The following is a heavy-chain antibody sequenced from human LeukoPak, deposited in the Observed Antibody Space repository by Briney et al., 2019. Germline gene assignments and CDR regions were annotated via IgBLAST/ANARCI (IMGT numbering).Heavy chain of an antibody. D-gene: IGHD2-2*01. CDR1: GFTFSSYS. V-gene: IGHV3-48*02. CDR2: ISSSSSTI. J-gene: IGHJ5*02. CDR3: ARDARSCSSTSCYLRDNWFDP. Sequence: GRSLRLSCAASGFTFSSYSMNWVRQAPGKGLEWVSYISSSSSTIYYADSVKGRFTISRDNAKNSLYLQMNSLRDEDTAVYYCARDARSCSSTSCYLRDNWFDPWGQGTLVTVSS.